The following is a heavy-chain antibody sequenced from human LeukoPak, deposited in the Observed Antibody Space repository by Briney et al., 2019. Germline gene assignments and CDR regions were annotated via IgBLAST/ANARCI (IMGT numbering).Heavy chain of an antibody. V-gene: IGHV3-66*02. CDR3: ARDGGFGGPGGDNWFDS. D-gene: IGHD3-16*01. J-gene: IGHJ5*01. CDR1: GFTVSAKY. Sequence: VGSLRLSCAASGFTVSAKYMSWVRQGPGKGLDWISSIYSDGGTNYADSVKGRFTISRDNSKNTLYLQMNSLRPEDTAVYYCARDGGFGGPGGDNWFDSWGQGALVTVSS. CDR2: IYSDGGT.